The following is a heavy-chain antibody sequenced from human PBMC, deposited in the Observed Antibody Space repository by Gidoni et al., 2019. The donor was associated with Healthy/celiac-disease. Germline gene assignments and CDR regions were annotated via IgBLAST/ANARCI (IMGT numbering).Heavy chain of an antibody. Sequence: QMQLVQSGPEVKKPGTPVKVSCQASGFTFTSSAVQWVRQARGQRLEWIGWIAVGSGNTNYAQKFQERVTITRDMSTSTAYMELSSLRSEDTAVYYCAAVATVTTHYYYGMDVWGQGTTVTVSS. CDR2: IAVGSGNT. CDR3: AAVATVTTHYYYGMDV. J-gene: IGHJ6*02. CDR1: GFTFTSSA. V-gene: IGHV1-58*01. D-gene: IGHD4-17*01.